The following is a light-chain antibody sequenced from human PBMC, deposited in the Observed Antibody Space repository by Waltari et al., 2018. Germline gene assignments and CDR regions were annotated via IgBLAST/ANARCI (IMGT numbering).Light chain of an antibody. CDR1: QNVSRY. Sequence: EIVLTQSPATLSLSPGERATLPCRASQNVSRYLAWYQQKPGQAPRLLIYDASNRATVIPARFSGSGSGTDFTLTISSLEPEDFAVYYCQQRSNWPPLTFGGGTKVEIK. CDR2: DAS. V-gene: IGKV3-11*01. CDR3: QQRSNWPPLT. J-gene: IGKJ4*01.